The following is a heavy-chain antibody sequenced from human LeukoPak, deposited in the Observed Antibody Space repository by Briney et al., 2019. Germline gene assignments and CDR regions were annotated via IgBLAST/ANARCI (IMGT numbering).Heavy chain of an antibody. CDR1: GGSISNYY. CDR3: AKGGIRSGAFDI. CDR2: FYYSGST. V-gene: IGHV4-59*01. J-gene: IGHJ3*02. Sequence: SETLSLTCTVSGGSISNYYWSWIRQPPGKGLEWIGYFYYSGSTGYNPSLKSRVTISVATSKNQFSLKLSSVTAADTAVYYCAKGGIRSGAFDIWGQGTTVTVSS. D-gene: IGHD6-13*01.